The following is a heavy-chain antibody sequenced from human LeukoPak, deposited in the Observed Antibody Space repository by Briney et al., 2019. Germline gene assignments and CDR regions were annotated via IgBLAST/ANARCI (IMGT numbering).Heavy chain of an antibody. V-gene: IGHV3-21*01. CDR3: ARDPSDDAFDI. J-gene: IGHJ3*02. Sequence: GGSLRLSCAASGFTLSSYSMNWVRQAPGKGLEWVSSISSSSSYIYYADSVKGRFTISRDNAKNSLYLQMNSLRAEDTAVYYCARDPSDDAFDIWGQGTMVTVSS. CDR2: ISSSSSYI. CDR1: GFTLSSYS.